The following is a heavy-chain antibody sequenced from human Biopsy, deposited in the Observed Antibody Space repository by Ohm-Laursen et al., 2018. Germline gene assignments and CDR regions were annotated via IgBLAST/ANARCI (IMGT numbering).Heavy chain of an antibody. CDR3: AHVFELYFQH. Sequence: TQTITLTCAFSGFSHSTTGVGVTWIPQPPGKAMECLAAVFWDEDKRYSPSLKNRVTITKDTSENQVVLTLTNMDPVDTASYYCAHVFELYFQHWGQGTLVTVSS. J-gene: IGHJ1*01. CDR1: GFSHSTTGVG. CDR2: VFWDEDK. V-gene: IGHV2-5*02. D-gene: IGHD1-26*01.